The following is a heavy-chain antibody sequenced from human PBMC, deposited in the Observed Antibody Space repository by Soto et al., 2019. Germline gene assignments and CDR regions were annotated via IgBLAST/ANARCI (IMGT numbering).Heavy chain of an antibody. CDR2: IYWDDDK. V-gene: IGHV2-5*02. J-gene: IGHJ1*01. CDR3: AHTVGLVVVTSEDEYFQH. Sequence: SGPTLVNPTQTLTLTRTFSGFSLSTSGVGVGWIRQPPGKALEWLAVIYWDDDKGYSPSLKNRLTITKDTSKNQVVLTMTNMDPVDTATYYCAHTVGLVVVTSEDEYFQHWGQGTQVTVSS. CDR1: GFSLSTSGVG. D-gene: IGHD2-15*01.